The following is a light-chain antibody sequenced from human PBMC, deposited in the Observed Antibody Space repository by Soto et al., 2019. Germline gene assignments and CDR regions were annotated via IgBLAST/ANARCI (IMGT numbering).Light chain of an antibody. Sequence: EIVLTQSPATLSSFPGDGVTLSCRASHDINTRLAWYQHRPGQAPILRIYQTSIRAAGVPARFSASRSGTDFTLTISGVQPEDFALYYYHQRQSSPRTFGQGTKVDIK. CDR2: QTS. CDR1: HDINTR. V-gene: IGKV3D-11*01. J-gene: IGKJ1*01. CDR3: HQRQSSPRT.